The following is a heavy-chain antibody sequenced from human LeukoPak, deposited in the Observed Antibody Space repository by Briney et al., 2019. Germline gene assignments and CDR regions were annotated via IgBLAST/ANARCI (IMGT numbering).Heavy chain of an antibody. CDR1: GYTFTSYG. J-gene: IGHJ4*02. CDR2: IIPIFGTA. Sequence: ASVKVSCKASGYTFTSYGISWVRQAPGQGLEWMGGIIPIFGTANYAQKFQGRVTITADESTSTAYMELSSLRSEDTAVYYCARDYSYCSSTSCYSEWLRSLWGQGTLVTVSS. D-gene: IGHD2-2*01. CDR3: ARDYSYCSSTSCYSEWLRSL. V-gene: IGHV1-69*13.